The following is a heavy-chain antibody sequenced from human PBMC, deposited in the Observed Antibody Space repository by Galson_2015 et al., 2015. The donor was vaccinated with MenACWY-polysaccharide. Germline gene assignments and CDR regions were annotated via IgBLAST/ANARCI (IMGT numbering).Heavy chain of an antibody. J-gene: IGHJ4*02. CDR2: MSRTATT. V-gene: IGHV3-23*01. D-gene: IGHD2-15*01. CDR3: AREGFCSGGSCYYYDY. CDR1: GFDFSNHG. Sequence: SLRLSCAASGFDFSNHGMAWVRQAPGKGLEWVSAMSRTATTYYSASVKGRFTISRDNSKNTLYLQMNSLRVGDTAVYYCAREGFCSGGSCYYYDYWGQGILVTVSA.